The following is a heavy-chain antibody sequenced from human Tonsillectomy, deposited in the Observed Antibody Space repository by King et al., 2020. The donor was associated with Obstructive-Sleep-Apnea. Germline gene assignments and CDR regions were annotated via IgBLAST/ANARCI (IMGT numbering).Heavy chain of an antibody. CDR3: ARHRGVEDYGGYGDYFDY. D-gene: IGHD5-12*01. CDR1: GGSITNYY. J-gene: IGHJ4*02. Sequence: QLQESGPGLVKPSETLSLTCTVSGGSITNYYWSWIRQPPGKGLEWIGYMYYSGNTNFNPSLKSRVTISADTSKLQFSLRLSSVTAADTAVYYCARHRGVEDYGGYGDYFDYWGQGTLVTVSS. CDR2: MYYSGNT. V-gene: IGHV4-59*08.